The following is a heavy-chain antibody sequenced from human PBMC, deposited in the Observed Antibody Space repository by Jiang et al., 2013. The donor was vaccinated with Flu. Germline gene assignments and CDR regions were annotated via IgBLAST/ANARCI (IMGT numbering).Heavy chain of an antibody. V-gene: IGHV4-61*02. CDR1: GDSISSGYYY. J-gene: IGHJ4*02. Sequence: GSGLVKPSQTLSLTCIVSGDSISSGYYYWSWIRQPAGKGLEWIGRIYNSGSTSNNPSLKTRVTVSMNASKNHFSLKLSSVTAADTAVYYCARGVDDSIWGDYPVYFDYWGQGILVTVSS. CDR2: IYNSGST. CDR3: ARGVDDSIWGDYPVYFDY. D-gene: IGHD3-16*02.